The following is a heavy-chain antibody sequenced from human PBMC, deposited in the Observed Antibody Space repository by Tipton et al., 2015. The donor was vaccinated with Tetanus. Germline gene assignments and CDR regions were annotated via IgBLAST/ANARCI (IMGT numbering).Heavy chain of an antibody. J-gene: IGHJ6*02. CDR1: GFTFNSNS. V-gene: IGHV3-74*01. CDR2: IIGDSGTS. Sequence: SLRLSCAASGFTFNSNSMHWVRQAPGKGLVWVSRIIGDSGTSTYGDSVKGRFSISRDKAKNTMYLQMNSLRAEDTAVYFCSRGNNFGLAVWGQGTTVTVSS. CDR3: SRGNNFGLAV.